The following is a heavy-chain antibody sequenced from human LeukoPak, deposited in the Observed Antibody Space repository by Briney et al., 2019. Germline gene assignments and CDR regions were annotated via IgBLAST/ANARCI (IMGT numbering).Heavy chain of an antibody. J-gene: IGHJ6*03. CDR3: AREQLLWFGDTRGYYYYYYMDV. V-gene: IGHV3-48*03. CDR1: GFTFSSYE. Sequence: GGSLRLSCAASGFTFSSYEMNWVRQAPGKGLEWVSYISSSGSTIYYADSVKGRFTISRDNAKNSLYLQMNSLRAEDTAVYYCAREQLLWFGDTRGYYYYYYMDVWGKGTTVTVSS. CDR2: ISSSGSTI. D-gene: IGHD3-10*01.